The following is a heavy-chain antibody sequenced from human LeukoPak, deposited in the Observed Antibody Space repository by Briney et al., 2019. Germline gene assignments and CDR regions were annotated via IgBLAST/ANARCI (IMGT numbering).Heavy chain of an antibody. CDR1: GFSFSSYS. V-gene: IGHV3-21*01. CDR3: ARLKTVSRGSYYFDY. Sequence: GGSLRLSCAASGFSFSSYSINWVRQAPGKGLEWVSSISSFGTDIFYVDSVRGRFTVSRDNARNSMDLQMKSLRAEDTAVYYCARLKTVSRGSYYFDYLGHGTLVTVCS. J-gene: IGHJ4*01. CDR2: ISSFGTDI. D-gene: IGHD5-12*01.